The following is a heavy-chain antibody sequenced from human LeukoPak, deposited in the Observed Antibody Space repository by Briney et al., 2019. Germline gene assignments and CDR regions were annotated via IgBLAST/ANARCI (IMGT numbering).Heavy chain of an antibody. Sequence: SETLSLTCAVYGGSFSGHYWSWIRQPPGKGLEWIGDINHSGSTNYNPSLKSRFTISVDTSKNQFSLKVTSVTAADTAMYYCARRRTDTLTDYRPYYFDYWGQGTLVTVSS. D-gene: IGHD3-9*01. J-gene: IGHJ4*02. CDR2: INHSGST. CDR1: GGSFSGHY. V-gene: IGHV4-34*01. CDR3: ARRRTDTLTDYRPYYFDY.